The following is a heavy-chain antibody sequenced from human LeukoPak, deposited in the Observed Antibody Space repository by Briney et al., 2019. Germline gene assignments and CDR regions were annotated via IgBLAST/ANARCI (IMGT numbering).Heavy chain of an antibody. CDR1: GFTVSSNY. J-gene: IGHJ2*01. CDR2: IYSDGTT. CDR3: ARGVAAYWYFDL. D-gene: IGHD6-19*01. Sequence: PGGSLRLSCAASGFTVSSNYMNWVRQAPGKGLEWVSVIYSDGTTYYADSVKGRFTISRDNSENTLYLQMNSLRAEDTAVYYCARGVAAYWYFDLWGRGTLVTVSS. V-gene: IGHV3-66*01.